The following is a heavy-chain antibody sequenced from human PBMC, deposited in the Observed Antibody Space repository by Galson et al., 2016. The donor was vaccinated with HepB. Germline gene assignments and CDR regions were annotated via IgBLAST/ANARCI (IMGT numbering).Heavy chain of an antibody. Sequence: ETLSPTCTVSGGSISSSSYYWGWIRQPPGKGLEWIGSIYYSGSAYYNPSLQSRVTISVDTSKNQFSLKLNSVTAADTAVYYCARGLIYYDLEYYFDYWGQGTLVTVSS. CDR3: ARGLIYYDLEYYFDY. CDR2: IYYSGSA. CDR1: GGSISSSSYY. D-gene: IGHD3-22*01. J-gene: IGHJ4*02. V-gene: IGHV4-39*01.